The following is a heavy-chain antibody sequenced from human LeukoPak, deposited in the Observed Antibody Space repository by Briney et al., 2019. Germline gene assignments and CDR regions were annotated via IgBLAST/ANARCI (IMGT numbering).Heavy chain of an antibody. D-gene: IGHD3-10*01. Sequence: ASVKVSCKVSGYTLTELSMHWVRQAPGKGLEWMGGFDPEDGETIYAQKFQGRVTMTEDTSTDTAYMELSSLRSEDTAVYYCATVHYYGSGAPTLDYWGQGTLVTVSS. CDR1: GYTLTELS. CDR3: ATVHYYGSGAPTLDY. CDR2: FDPEDGET. V-gene: IGHV1-24*01. J-gene: IGHJ4*02.